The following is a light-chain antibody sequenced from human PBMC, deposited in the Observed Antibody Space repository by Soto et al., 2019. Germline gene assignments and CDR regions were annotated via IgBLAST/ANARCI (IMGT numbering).Light chain of an antibody. CDR3: SSYTSNSRV. V-gene: IGLV2-14*03. CDR1: SDDVGAYNL. CDR2: KVS. J-gene: IGLJ1*01. Sequence: QSALTQPASVSGSPGQSITISCTGTSDDVGAYNLVSWYQQHPGQAPKVLIYKVSNRPSGVSNRFSGSKSGNTASLTISGLQAEDEAIYFCSSYTSNSRVFGTETKVTVL.